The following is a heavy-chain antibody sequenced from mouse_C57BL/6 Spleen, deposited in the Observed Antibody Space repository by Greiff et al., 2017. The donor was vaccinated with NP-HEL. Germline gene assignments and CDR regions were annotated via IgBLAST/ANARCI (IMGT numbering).Heavy chain of an antibody. D-gene: IGHD2-3*01. CDR3: AIESYDGYFYFDY. Sequence: VQLQESDAELVKPGASVKISCKVSGYTFTDHTIHWMKQRPEQGLEWIGYIYPRDGSTKYNEKFKGKATLTADKSSSTAYMQLSSLTSEDSAVYYCAIESYDGYFYFDYWGQGTTLTVSS. CDR2: IYPRDGST. J-gene: IGHJ2*01. CDR1: GYTFTDHT. V-gene: IGHV1-78*01.